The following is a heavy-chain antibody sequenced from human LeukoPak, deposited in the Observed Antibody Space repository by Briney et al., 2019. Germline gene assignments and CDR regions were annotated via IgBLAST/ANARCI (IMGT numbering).Heavy chain of an antibody. CDR3: ARDWGVSIAVAD. J-gene: IGHJ4*02. Sequence: GGSLRLSCAASGFTFSSYAMSWVRQAPGKGLEWVANIKQDGSEKYYVDSVKGRFTISRDNAKNSLYLQMNSLRAEDTAVYYCARDWGVSIAVADWGQGTLVTVSS. D-gene: IGHD6-19*01. CDR1: GFTFSSYA. V-gene: IGHV3-7*01. CDR2: IKQDGSEK.